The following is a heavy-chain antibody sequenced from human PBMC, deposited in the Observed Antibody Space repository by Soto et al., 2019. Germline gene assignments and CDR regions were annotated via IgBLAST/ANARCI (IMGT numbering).Heavy chain of an antibody. V-gene: IGHV3-23*01. D-gene: IGHD3-22*01. J-gene: IGHJ5*02. CDR1: GFTFSSYA. CDR3: VKAVPQNDYYDSSGSAEGTS. CDR2: ISGSGGST. Sequence: GGSLRLSCAASGFTFSSYAMSWVRQAPGKGLEWVSAISGSGGSTYYADSVKGRFTISRDNSKNTLYLQMNSLRAEDTAVYYCVKAVPQNDYYDSSGSAEGTSWGQGTLVTVSS.